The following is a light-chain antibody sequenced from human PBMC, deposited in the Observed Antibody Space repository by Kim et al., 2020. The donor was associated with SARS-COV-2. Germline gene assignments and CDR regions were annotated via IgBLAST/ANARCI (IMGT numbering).Light chain of an antibody. CDR3: QVWDSSSDHYV. CDR1: NIGSKS. V-gene: IGLV3-21*04. CDR2: YDS. Sequence: SYELTQPPSVSVAPGKTARITCGGNNIGSKSVHWYQQKPGQAPVLVIYYDSDRPSGIPERFSGSNSGNTATLTISRVEAGDEADYYCQVWDSSSDHYVFGTGTKVTRP. J-gene: IGLJ1*01.